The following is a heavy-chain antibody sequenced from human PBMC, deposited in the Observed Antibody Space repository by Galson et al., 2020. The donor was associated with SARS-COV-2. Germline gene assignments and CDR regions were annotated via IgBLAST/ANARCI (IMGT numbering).Heavy chain of an antibody. CDR3: AKSSSAFYYYCMDG. Sequence: GGSLRLSCAASGFTFSGYAMKWVRQAPGKGLEWVSAISGSGGSTYYAGSVEGRFTISRDNSKNTLFLQMNSLRAEDTAVYYCAKSSSAFYYYCMDGWGKGTTVTVS. CDR2: ISGSGGST. D-gene: IGHD6-13*01. CDR1: GFTFSGYA. V-gene: IGHV3-23*01. J-gene: IGHJ6*03.